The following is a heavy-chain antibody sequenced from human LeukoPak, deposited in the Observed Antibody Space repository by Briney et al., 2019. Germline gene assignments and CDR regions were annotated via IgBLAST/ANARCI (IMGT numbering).Heavy chain of an antibody. V-gene: IGHV1-18*01. Sequence: ASVKVSCKTSGYTFSSSGISWVRQAPGQGLERMGWISAYNGNTNYTQKLQGRVTMTTDTSTSTAYMELRGLSSDDTAVYYCASSLMVRGVIKTPYYYGLDVWGQGTTVTVSS. D-gene: IGHD3-10*01. CDR1: GYTFSSSG. J-gene: IGHJ6*02. CDR3: ASSLMVRGVIKTPYYYGLDV. CDR2: ISAYNGNT.